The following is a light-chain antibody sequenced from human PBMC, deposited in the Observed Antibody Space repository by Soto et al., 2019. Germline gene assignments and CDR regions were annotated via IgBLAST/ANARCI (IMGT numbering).Light chain of an antibody. CDR2: GGS. J-gene: IGKJ1*01. CDR1: QSVNSNH. CDR3: QQRSKWRT. V-gene: IGKV3D-20*02. Sequence: DIVLTQSPGTLSLSPGERATLSCRASQSVNSNHLAWYQQKPGQAPRLLIYGGSSRATGIPFRFSGSGSETDFTLSIASLEPEDFAVYYCQQRSKWRTFGQGTKVDNK.